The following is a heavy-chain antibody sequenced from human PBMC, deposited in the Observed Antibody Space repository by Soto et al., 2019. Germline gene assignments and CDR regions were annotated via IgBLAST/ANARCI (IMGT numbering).Heavy chain of an antibody. D-gene: IGHD6-6*01. CDR3: AKDRGSLYSSSSPLDY. V-gene: IGHV3-23*01. J-gene: IGHJ4*02. Sequence: EVQLLESGGGLVQPGGSLRLSCAASGFTFINYAMTWVHQAPGKGLEWVSGISASGGSTYYADSVKGRFTISRDNSKNTLYLQMNSLRAEDTALYYCAKDRGSLYSSSSPLDYWGQGTLVTVSS. CDR1: GFTFINYA. CDR2: ISASGGST.